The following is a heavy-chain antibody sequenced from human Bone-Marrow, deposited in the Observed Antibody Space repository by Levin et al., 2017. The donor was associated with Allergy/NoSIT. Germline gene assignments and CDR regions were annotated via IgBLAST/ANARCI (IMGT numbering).Heavy chain of an antibody. CDR3: AREGLFMVRVFDY. CDR1: GFSFSSSE. Sequence: LSLTCAASGFSFSSSEMNWVRQAPGKGLEWVSYISSRNTTMYYADPVKGRFTISRDNAENSLYLQMNSLRAEDTAIYYCAREGLFMVRVFDYWGRGTLVTVSS. V-gene: IGHV3-48*03. J-gene: IGHJ4*02. D-gene: IGHD3-10*01. CDR2: ISSRNTTM.